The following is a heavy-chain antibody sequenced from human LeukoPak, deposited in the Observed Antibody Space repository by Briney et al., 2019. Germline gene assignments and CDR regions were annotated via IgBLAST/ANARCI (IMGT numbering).Heavy chain of an antibody. J-gene: IGHJ4*02. CDR1: GYSISSGYY. CDR3: ARAYYDILTGTNSRTPPHAFDI. CDR2: IYHSGST. D-gene: IGHD3-9*01. V-gene: IGHV4-38-2*02. Sequence: SETLSLTCTVSGYSISSGYYWGWLRPPPGKGLEWIGIIYHSGSTYYNPSLKSRVTISVDTSKNQFSLKLSSVTAADTAVYYCARAYYDILTGTNSRTPPHAFDIWGQGTLVTVSS.